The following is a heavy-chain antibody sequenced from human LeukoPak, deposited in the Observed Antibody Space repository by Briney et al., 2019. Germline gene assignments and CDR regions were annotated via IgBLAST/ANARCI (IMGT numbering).Heavy chain of an antibody. CDR2: ISTDGSSA. J-gene: IGHJ4*02. V-gene: IGHV3-74*01. Sequence: PGGSLRLSCAASGFTFSSCWMHWVRQAPGKGLVWVSRISTDGSSAIYADSVKGRFTISRDNAKNTLYLQMNSLRAEDTAVYYCARVNVCPRCHFDYWGQGTLVTVSS. CDR1: GFTFSSCW. D-gene: IGHD3-16*01. CDR3: ARVNVCPRCHFDY.